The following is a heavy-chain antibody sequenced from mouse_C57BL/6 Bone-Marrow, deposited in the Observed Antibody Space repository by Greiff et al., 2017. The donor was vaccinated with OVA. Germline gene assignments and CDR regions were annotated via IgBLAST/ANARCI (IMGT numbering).Heavy chain of an antibody. CDR3: ARKGLNYDSKYWYFGV. CDR2: IYPGSGNT. J-gene: IGHJ1*03. D-gene: IGHD2-1*01. CDR1: GYTFTDSY. V-gene: IGHV1-76*01. Sequence: QVQLQQSGAELVRPGASVKLSCKASGYTFTDSYINWVKQRPGQGLEWIARIYPGSGNTYYNEKFKGKATLTAENSSSTAYMQLSSLTSEDSAVYVWARKGLNYDSKYWYFGVGGTGTTVTVTS.